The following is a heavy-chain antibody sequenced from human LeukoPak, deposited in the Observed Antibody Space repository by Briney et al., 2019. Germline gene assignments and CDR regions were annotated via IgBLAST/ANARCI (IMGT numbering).Heavy chain of an antibody. CDR1: GYTFTSYA. J-gene: IGHJ4*02. CDR3: ARDEQWLVPMLQPFDY. V-gene: IGHV1-3*03. CDR2: INAGNGNT. D-gene: IGHD6-19*01. Sequence: ASVKVSCKASGYTFTSYAMHWVRQAPGQRLEWMGWINAGNGNTKYSQEFQGRVTITRDTSASTAYMELSSLRAEDTAVYYCARDEQWLVPMLQPFDYWGQGTLVTVSS.